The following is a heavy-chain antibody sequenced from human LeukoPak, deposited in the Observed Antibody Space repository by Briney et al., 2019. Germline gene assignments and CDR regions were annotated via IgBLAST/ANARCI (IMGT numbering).Heavy chain of an antibody. CDR3: ARVGGSGWYGYIDY. CDR1: GFIFNNYA. Sequence: PGGSLRLSCTASGFIFNNYAMHWVRRAPGKGLEWVALISYNESNTYYTDSVKGRFTISRDSSTNTVYLQMGNLRADDTAVYYCARVGGSGWYGYIDYWGPGTLVRVSS. D-gene: IGHD6-19*01. J-gene: IGHJ4*02. CDR2: ISYNESNT. V-gene: IGHV3-30*04.